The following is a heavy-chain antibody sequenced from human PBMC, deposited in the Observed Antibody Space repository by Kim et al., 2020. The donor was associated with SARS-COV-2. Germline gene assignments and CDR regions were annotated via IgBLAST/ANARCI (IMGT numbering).Heavy chain of an antibody. J-gene: IGHJ4*02. V-gene: IGHV3-21*01. D-gene: IGHD1-26*01. CDR3: ARDFKSGAGLDY. Sequence: YYADSVKGRFTISRENAKNSLYLQMNSLRAEDTAVYYCARDFKSGAGLDYWGQGTLVTVSS.